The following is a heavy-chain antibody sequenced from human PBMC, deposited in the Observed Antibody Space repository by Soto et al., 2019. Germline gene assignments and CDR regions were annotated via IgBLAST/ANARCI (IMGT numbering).Heavy chain of an antibody. CDR3: ASIRCYWYGLDV. V-gene: IGHV3-23*01. D-gene: IGHD3-3*02. Sequence: GGSLRLSCAASGFPLSTYGMTWVRQAPGKGLEWVSAITGTGGNTYYVDSVKGRFTSSRDNSKNMLYLQVNSLRVEDTAVYYCASIRCYWYGLDVWGQGTTATVSS. CDR1: GFPLSTYG. J-gene: IGHJ6*02. CDR2: ITGTGGNT.